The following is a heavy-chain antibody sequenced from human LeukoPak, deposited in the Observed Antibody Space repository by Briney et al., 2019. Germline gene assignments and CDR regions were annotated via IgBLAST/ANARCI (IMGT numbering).Heavy chain of an antibody. Sequence: GGSLRLSCEASGFTFRSHGMHWVRQAPGKGLEWVAVIWLDGSHEYYVDSVKGRFTISRDNSKNTLYLLMNTLRGEDTAVYYCVRDLKPKAMWSGDIWGQGTLVTVSS. D-gene: IGHD2-21*01. J-gene: IGHJ4*02. V-gene: IGHV3-33*01. CDR1: GFTFRSHG. CDR3: VRDLKPKAMWSGDI. CDR2: IWLDGSHE.